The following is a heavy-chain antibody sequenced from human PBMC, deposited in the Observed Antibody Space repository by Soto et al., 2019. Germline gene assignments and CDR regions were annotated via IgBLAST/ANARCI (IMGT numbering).Heavy chain of an antibody. J-gene: IGHJ4*02. D-gene: IGHD5-18*01. Sequence: EVQLEESGGALVQPGRSLRLSCAASGFTFDDYAMYWVRQVLGKGLEWVSSISWNSGNIGYADSVKGRFTTSRDNAXXSLYLKMNSLRPEDTALYYCVRSKGGYSYGTPFDYWGQGTLVTVSS. CDR1: GFTFDDYA. CDR3: VRSKGGYSYGTPFDY. CDR2: ISWNSGNI. V-gene: IGHV3-9*01.